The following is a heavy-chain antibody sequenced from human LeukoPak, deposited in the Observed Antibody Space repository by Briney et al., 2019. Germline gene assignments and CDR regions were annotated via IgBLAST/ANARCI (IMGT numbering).Heavy chain of an antibody. CDR2: IYPGDSDI. D-gene: IGHD4-17*01. Sequence: GESLKISCKGSGYSFTNYWIGWVRQMPGKGLEWIGVIYPGDSDIRYSPSFQGQVIISADKSITTAYLQWSSLKASDTAMYYCARQGYGDWYFDFWGRGTLVTVSS. J-gene: IGHJ2*01. V-gene: IGHV5-51*01. CDR1: GYSFTNYW. CDR3: ARQGYGDWYFDF.